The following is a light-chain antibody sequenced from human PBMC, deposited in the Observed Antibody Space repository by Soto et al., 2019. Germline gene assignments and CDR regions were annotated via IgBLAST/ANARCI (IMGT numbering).Light chain of an antibody. V-gene: IGKV3-20*01. CDR3: EQYVSAPWT. Sequence: IDWKRSLDTKSVAPGGRGTLNTKASQSVRTTHFAWYQQKPGQAPRLLIYDASSRATGVPDRFSGSGSGTELRLTICRLEPEDFAVYYCEQYVSAPWTFGHGTKVDIK. J-gene: IGKJ1*01. CDR1: QSVRTTH. CDR2: DAS.